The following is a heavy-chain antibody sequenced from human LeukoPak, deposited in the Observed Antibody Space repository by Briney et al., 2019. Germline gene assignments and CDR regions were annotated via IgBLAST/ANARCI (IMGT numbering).Heavy chain of an antibody. Sequence: GGSLRLSCAASGFNFDDYAMHWVRQAPGKGLEWVSGISWNSGSIGYADSVKGRFTISRDNAKNSLYLQMNSLRPEDTALYFCAKDTDAHYYGSGSYDYWGQGTLVTVSS. J-gene: IGHJ4*02. D-gene: IGHD3-10*01. V-gene: IGHV3-9*01. CDR3: AKDTDAHYYGSGSYDY. CDR2: ISWNSGSI. CDR1: GFNFDDYA.